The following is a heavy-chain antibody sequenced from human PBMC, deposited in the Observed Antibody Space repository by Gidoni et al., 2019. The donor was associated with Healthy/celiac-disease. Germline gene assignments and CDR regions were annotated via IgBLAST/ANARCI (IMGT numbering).Heavy chain of an antibody. D-gene: IGHD2-2*01. CDR3: ARAVTVVVPAAMGY. CDR1: GYTFTSYA. J-gene: IGHJ4*02. V-gene: IGHV1-3*01. Sequence: QVQLVQSGAEVKKPGASVKVSCKASGYTFTSYAMHWVRQATGQRLEWMGWINAGNGNTKYSQKFQGRVTITRDTSASTAYMELSSLRSEDTAVYYCARAVTVVVPAAMGYWGQGTLVTVSS. CDR2: INAGNGNT.